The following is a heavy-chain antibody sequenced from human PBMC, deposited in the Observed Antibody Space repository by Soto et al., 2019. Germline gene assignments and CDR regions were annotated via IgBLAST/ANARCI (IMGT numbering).Heavy chain of an antibody. D-gene: IGHD2-2*01. J-gene: IGHJ4*02. Sequence: QVHLVASGGGLVKPGGSLSLSCAASGFTLNDRYMTWLRQAPGKGLEWLSYISSSGDTIYYADSVAGRFTVARDNAKNSLYLQMDSLRVKDTAVYYCGKTRGRRYPPVTDYWGQGTLVTVSS. V-gene: IGHV3-11*01. CDR2: ISSSGDTI. CDR1: GFTLNDRY. CDR3: GKTRGRRYPPVTDY.